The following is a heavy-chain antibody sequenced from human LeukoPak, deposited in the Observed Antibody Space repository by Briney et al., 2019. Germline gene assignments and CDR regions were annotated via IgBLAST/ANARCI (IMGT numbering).Heavy chain of an antibody. D-gene: IGHD6-19*01. J-gene: IGHJ5*02. CDR1: GYTFTSYA. CDR3: ARVAVPRIAVAGSVSWFDP. CDR2: INTNTGNP. V-gene: IGHV7-4-1*02. Sequence: GASVKVSCKASGYTFTSYAMNWVRQAPGQGLEWMGWINTNTGNPTYAQGFTGRFVFSLDTSVSTAYLQISSLKADDTAVYYCARVAVPRIAVAGSVSWFDPWGQGTLVTVSS.